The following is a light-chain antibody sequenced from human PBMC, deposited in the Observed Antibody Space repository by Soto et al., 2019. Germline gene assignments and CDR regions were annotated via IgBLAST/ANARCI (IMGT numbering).Light chain of an antibody. V-gene: IGKV3D-15*01. CDR2: NAS. J-gene: IGKJ4*01. CDR1: QSVNSR. Sequence: EIQMTQSPATLSVSVGEGATISCRASQSVNSRLGWYQQKPGQAPRVLSHNASNCAAGAPARFTGSGSGTDFTLTISRLEPEDFAVYYCQQYADSPLTFGGGTQGGY. CDR3: QQYADSPLT.